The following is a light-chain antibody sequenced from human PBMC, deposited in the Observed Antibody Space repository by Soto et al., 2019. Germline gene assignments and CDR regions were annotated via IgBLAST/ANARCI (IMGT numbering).Light chain of an antibody. CDR3: HQYGSSPGT. Sequence: DIVLTQSPGTLSLSPGERATLSCRASQSVSSSYFAWYQQKPGQAPRLLIYAASRRASGIPDRFSGSGSGTDFTLTINRLEPEDFAVYYCHQYGSSPGTFGQGTKVDIK. J-gene: IGKJ1*01. CDR2: AAS. CDR1: QSVSSSY. V-gene: IGKV3-20*01.